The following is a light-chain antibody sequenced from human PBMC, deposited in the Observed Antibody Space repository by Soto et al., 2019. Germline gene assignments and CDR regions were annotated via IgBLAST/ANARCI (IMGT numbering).Light chain of an antibody. CDR3: QSYDSSLSGWVV. Sequence: QPVLTQPPSVSGAPGKRVTISCTGSSSNIGAGYDVHWYQQLPGTAPKLLIYGNSNRPSGVPDRFSGSKSGTSASLAITGLQAEDEADYYCQSYDSSLSGWVVFGGGTKVTVL. CDR1: SSNIGAGYD. V-gene: IGLV1-40*01. J-gene: IGLJ2*01. CDR2: GNS.